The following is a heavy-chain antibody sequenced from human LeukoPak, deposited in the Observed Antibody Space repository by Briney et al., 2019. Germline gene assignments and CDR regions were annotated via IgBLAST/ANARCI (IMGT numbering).Heavy chain of an antibody. CDR2: ISSNGGST. V-gene: IGHV3-64*01. CDR3: ARDFDGSLDY. CDR1: GFTFSSYA. Sequence: GGSLRLSCAASGFTFSSYAMHWVCQAPGKGLEYVSAISSNGGSTYYANSVKGRFTISRDNSKNTLYLQMGSLRAEDMAVYYCARDFDGSLDYWGQGTLVTVSS. J-gene: IGHJ4*02. D-gene: IGHD1-26*01.